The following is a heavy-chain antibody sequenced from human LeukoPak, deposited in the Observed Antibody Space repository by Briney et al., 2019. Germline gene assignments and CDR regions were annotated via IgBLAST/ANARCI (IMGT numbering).Heavy chain of an antibody. D-gene: IGHD3-22*01. Sequence: GRSPRPSCAVSRFTLRTYWMSWVRQAPGKGLEWGANIKEDGSAKYYGDSVKGRFTISRDNAKNSLYLQMNSLTADDTAVYYCARDSSGYQWGQGTLVTVSS. CDR3: ARDSSGYQ. CDR2: IKEDGSAK. J-gene: IGHJ4*02. CDR1: RFTLRTYW. V-gene: IGHV3-7*01.